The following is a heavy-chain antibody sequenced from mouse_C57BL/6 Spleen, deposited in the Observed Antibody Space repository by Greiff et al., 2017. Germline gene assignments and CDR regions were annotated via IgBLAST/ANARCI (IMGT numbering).Heavy chain of an antibody. D-gene: IGHD3-2*02. CDR2: IYPGSGST. J-gene: IGHJ3*01. V-gene: IGHV1-55*01. CDR1: GYTFTSYW. CDR3: ARSIWDSSGPWFAY. Sequence: QVQLQQPGAELVKPGASVKMSCKASGYTFTSYWITWVKQRPGQGLEWIGDIYPGSGSTNYNEKFKSKATLTVDTSSSTAYMQLSSLTSEDSAVYYCARSIWDSSGPWFAYWGQGTLVTVSA.